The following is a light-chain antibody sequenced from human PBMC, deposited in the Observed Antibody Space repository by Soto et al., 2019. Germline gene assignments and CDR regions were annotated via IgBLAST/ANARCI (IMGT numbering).Light chain of an antibody. Sequence: DSQVTQSPSALCAAVEDRVTITFRASESIRTWLAWYQHKPGKAPKFLIYEASSLESGVPSRFSGSGSETEFTLTISSLQPADSPTYSCQQYNSLYSFGQGTKVDIK. CDR3: QQYNSLYS. CDR1: ESIRTW. J-gene: IGKJ2*01. CDR2: EAS. V-gene: IGKV1-5*03.